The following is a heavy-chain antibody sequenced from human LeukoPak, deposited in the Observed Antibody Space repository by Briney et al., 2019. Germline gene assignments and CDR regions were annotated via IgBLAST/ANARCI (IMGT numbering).Heavy chain of an antibody. Sequence: PSETLSLTCTVSGGSISSSSYYWGWIRQPPGKGLEWIGSIYYSGSTYYNPSLKSRVTISVDTSKNQFSLKLSSVTAADTAVYYCARERFEELSGYYYYHMDVWGKGTTVTISS. V-gene: IGHV4-39*07. J-gene: IGHJ6*03. CDR3: ARERFEELSGYYYYHMDV. CDR1: GGSISSSSYY. CDR2: IYYSGST. D-gene: IGHD3-10*01.